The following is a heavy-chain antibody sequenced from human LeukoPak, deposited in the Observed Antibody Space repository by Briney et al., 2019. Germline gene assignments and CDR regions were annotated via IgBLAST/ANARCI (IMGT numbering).Heavy chain of an antibody. CDR1: GFIVSHKY. D-gene: IGHD3-22*01. CDR3: ARGQIDLLRNYFDS. CDR2: IYAGGNS. V-gene: IGHV3-66*01. Sequence: GGSLRLSCAASGFIVSHKYMAWVRQAPGKGLEWLSIIYAGGNSVSADSVKGRFIISRDNSRNTVHLQMNSLRDDDTAVYYCARGQIDLLRNYFDSWGPGTLVAVPS. J-gene: IGHJ4*02.